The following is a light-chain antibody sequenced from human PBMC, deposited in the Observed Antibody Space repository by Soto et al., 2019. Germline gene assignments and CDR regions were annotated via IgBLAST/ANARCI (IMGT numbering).Light chain of an antibody. J-gene: IGLJ2*01. CDR2: GNN. CDR1: NSNVGSNT. Sequence: QAVLTQPPSASGTPGQRVTISCSGSNSNVGSNTVHWYQHLPGTAPKLLIYGNNQRPSGIPERLSGSNSGNTATLTISRVETGDEADYYCQLWDSASDHVVFGGGTKLTVL. V-gene: IGLV1-44*01. CDR3: QLWDSASDHVV.